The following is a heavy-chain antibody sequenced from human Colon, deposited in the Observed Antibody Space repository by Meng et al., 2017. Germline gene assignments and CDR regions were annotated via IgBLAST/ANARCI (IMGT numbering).Heavy chain of an antibody. J-gene: IGHJ4*02. CDR2: ISYDGSNK. CDR1: GFTFSSYA. V-gene: IGHV3-30*01. CDR3: ARVGYSYGYEEDFDY. D-gene: IGHD5-18*01. Sequence: GGSLRLSCAASGFTFSSYAMHWVRQAPGKGLEWVAVISYDGSNKYYADSVKGRFTISRDNSKNTLYLQMNSLRAEDTAVYYCARVGYSYGYEEDFDYWGQGTLVTVSS.